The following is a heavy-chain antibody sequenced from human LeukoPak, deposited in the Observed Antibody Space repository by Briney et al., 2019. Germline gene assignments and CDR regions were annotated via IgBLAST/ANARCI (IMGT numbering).Heavy chain of an antibody. CDR2: ISSSSSYI. Sequence: PGGFLRLSCAASGFTFSSYSMNWVRQAPGKGLEWVSSISSSSSYIYYADSVKGRFTISRDNAKNSLYLQMNSLRAEDTAVYYCARGTPIVVVPAALYYFDYWGQGTLVTVSS. CDR1: GFTFSSYS. J-gene: IGHJ4*02. V-gene: IGHV3-21*01. CDR3: ARGTPIVVVPAALYYFDY. D-gene: IGHD2-2*01.